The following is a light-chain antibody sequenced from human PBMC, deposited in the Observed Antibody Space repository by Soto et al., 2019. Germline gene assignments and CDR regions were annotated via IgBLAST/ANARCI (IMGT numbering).Light chain of an antibody. Sequence: PAGRSYLSCVSSQSVSSYLAWYQQKPGQAPRLLIYDASNRATGIPARFSGSGSGTDFTLTISSLEPEDFAVYYCQQRSNWPPITFGQGTKVDIK. V-gene: IGKV3-11*01. J-gene: IGKJ1*01. CDR1: QSVSSY. CDR3: QQRSNWPPIT. CDR2: DAS.